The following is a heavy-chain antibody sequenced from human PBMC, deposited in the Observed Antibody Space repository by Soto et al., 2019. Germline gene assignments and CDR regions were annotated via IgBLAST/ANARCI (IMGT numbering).Heavy chain of an antibody. CDR1: GGSISSSSYY. D-gene: IGHD5-12*01. J-gene: IGHJ4*02. CDR2: IYYSGST. CDR3: ARRLFRGDGYDY. Sequence: SETLSLTCTVSGGSISSSSYYWGWIRQPPGKGLEWIGSIYYSGSTYYNPSLKSRVTISVDTSKNQFSLKLSSVTAADTAVYYCARRLFRGDGYDYWGQGTLVTVSS. V-gene: IGHV4-39*01.